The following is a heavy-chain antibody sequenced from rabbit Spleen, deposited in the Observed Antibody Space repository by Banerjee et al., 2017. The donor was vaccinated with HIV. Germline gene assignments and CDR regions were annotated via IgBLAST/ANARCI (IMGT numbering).Heavy chain of an antibody. Sequence: QSLEESGGGLVQPEGSLTLTCTASGFSFSNSYYMCWVRQAPGKGLGWIGCVWSGSIGNTYYASWAKGRFTISKTSSTTVTLQMTSLTAADTATYFCARSTYGYDDYGDLYYAAMDLWGQGTLVTVS. D-gene: IGHD2-1*01. V-gene: IGHV1S40*01. CDR3: ARSTYGYDDYGDLYYAAMDL. CDR2: VWSGSIGNT. CDR1: GFSFSNSYY. J-gene: IGHJ6*01.